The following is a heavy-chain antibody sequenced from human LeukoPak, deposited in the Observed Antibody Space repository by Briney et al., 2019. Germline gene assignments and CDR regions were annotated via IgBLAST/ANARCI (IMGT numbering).Heavy chain of an antibody. CDR1: GYTFTSYY. J-gene: IGHJ3*02. D-gene: IGHD3-22*01. CDR3: ARWGYYYDSSGYYGDAFDI. V-gene: IGHV1-46*01. Sequence: ASVKVSCKASGYTFTSYYIHWVRQAPGQGLEWMGIINPSGGSTTYAQKFQGRVAMTRDTSTSRVYMEVSSLRSEDTAVYYCARWGYYYDSSGYYGDAFDIWGQGTMVTVSS. CDR2: INPSGGST.